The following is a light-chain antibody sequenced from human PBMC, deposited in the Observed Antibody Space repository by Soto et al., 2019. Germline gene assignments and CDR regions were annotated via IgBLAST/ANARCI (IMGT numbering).Light chain of an antibody. J-gene: IGKJ1*01. CDR3: QQYRTSPPTWT. CDR2: SSS. CDR1: QSVSSTY. Sequence: XSPGTLSLSPGDRATLSCRAXQSVSSTYLAWYQQRPGQAPRLLIYSSSSRASGIPDRFSGSGSGTDFTLTISRLEPEDFAVYYCQQYRTSPPTWTFGQGTKVEIK. V-gene: IGKV3-20*01.